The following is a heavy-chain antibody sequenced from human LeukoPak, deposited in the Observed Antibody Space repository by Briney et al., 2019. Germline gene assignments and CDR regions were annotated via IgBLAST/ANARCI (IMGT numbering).Heavy chain of an antibody. Sequence: ASVKVSCKASGGTFSSYAISWVRQAPGQGLEWMGRIILILGIANYAQRFQGRVTITADKSTSTAYMELSSLRSEDTAVYYCARDAAPYYYYGMDVWGQGTTVTVSS. V-gene: IGHV1-69*04. D-gene: IGHD6-25*01. CDR2: IILILGIA. CDR1: GGTFSSYA. J-gene: IGHJ6*02. CDR3: ARDAAPYYYYGMDV.